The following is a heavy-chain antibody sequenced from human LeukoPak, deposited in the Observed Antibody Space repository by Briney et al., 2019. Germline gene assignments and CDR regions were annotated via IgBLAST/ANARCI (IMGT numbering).Heavy chain of an antibody. V-gene: IGHV3-23*01. J-gene: IGHJ4*02. Sequence: PGGSLRLSCAGAGFTFTSYVMSWVRQAPGKGLEWVSSITDSGGSTYHADSVKGRFTISRDNSKNTLYLQMNSLRAEDTAVYYCAKDPYRASSGLVDYWGQGTLVTVSS. CDR1: GFTFTSYV. CDR3: AKDPYRASSGLVDY. D-gene: IGHD5-12*01. CDR2: ITDSGGST.